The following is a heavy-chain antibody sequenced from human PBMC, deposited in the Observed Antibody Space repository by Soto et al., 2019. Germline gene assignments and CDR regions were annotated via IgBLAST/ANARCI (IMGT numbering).Heavy chain of an antibody. Sequence: SVKVSCKASGGTFSSYAISWVRQAPGQGLEWMGGIIPIFGTANYAQKFQGRVTITADESTSTAYMELSSLRSEDTAVYYCASGSYSAVNYYYYGMDVWGQGTTVTV. CDR2: IIPIFGTA. J-gene: IGHJ6*02. CDR1: GGTFSSYA. CDR3: ASGSYSAVNYYYYGMDV. D-gene: IGHD1-26*01. V-gene: IGHV1-69*13.